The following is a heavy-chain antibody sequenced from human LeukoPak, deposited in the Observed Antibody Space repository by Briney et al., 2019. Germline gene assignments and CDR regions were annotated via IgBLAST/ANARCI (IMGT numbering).Heavy chain of an antibody. V-gene: IGHV3-30*18. CDR2: ISYDGSNK. CDR1: GFTFSTYS. D-gene: IGHD3-3*01. J-gene: IGHJ4*02. Sequence: GGSLRLSCAASGFTFSTYSMNWVRQAPGKGLEWVAVISYDGSNKYYADSVKGRFTISRDNSKNTLYLQMNSLRAGDTAVYYCAKDPPYDAYFDYWGQGTLVTVSS. CDR3: AKDPPYDAYFDY.